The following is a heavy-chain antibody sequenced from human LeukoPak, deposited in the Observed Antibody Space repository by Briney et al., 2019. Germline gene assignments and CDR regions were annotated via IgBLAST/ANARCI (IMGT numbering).Heavy chain of an antibody. J-gene: IGHJ4*02. D-gene: IGHD3-10*01. Sequence: GGSLRLSCAASGFTFSSYGMSWVRQAPGKGPEWVSGISSSGSSTYYAESVKGRFTISRDNFKNMLYLQMNSLRAEDTAVYYCAKKDGSGSWYYYFDYWGQGSLVTVSS. V-gene: IGHV3-23*01. CDR3: AKKDGSGSWYYYFDY. CDR1: GFTFSSYG. CDR2: ISSSGSST.